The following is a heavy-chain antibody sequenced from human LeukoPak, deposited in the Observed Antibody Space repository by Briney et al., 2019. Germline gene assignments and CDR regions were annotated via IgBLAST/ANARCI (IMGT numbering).Heavy chain of an antibody. CDR2: INHSGST. CDR1: AGSFSGYY. CDR3: ASIGRYSSSGFDY. V-gene: IGHV4-34*01. D-gene: IGHD6-19*01. J-gene: IGHJ4*02. Sequence: SETLSLTCAVYAGSFSGYYWSWIRQPPGKGLEWIGEINHSGSTNYNPSLKSQVTISVDTSKNQFSLKLSSVTAADTAVYYCASIGRYSSSGFDYWGQGTLVTVSS.